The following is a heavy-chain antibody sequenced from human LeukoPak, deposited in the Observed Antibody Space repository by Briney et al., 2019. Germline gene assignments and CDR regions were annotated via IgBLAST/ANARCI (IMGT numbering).Heavy chain of an antibody. V-gene: IGHV4-34*01. Sequence: SETLSLTCAVYGGSFSGYYWSWIRQPPGKGLEWIGEISHFGSTKYIPSLESRVSLSLGTSKNQFSLELSSVTAADTAIYYCARRKGDRDRFPYYYYMDVWGKGTTVTISS. D-gene: IGHD2-21*02. CDR2: ISHFGST. CDR1: GGSFSGYY. CDR3: ARRKGDRDRFPYYYYMDV. J-gene: IGHJ6*03.